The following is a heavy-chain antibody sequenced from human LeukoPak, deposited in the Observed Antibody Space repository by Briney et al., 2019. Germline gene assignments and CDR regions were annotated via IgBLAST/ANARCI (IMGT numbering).Heavy chain of an antibody. CDR3: ARGPPGIIDY. V-gene: IGHV3-48*01. J-gene: IGHJ4*02. Sequence: GGSLRLSCAASGFTFSSYGMTRVRQAPGKGLEWVSYISSSSSTIYYADSVKGRFTISRDNAKNSLYLQLNSLRAEDTAVYYCARGPPGIIDYWGQGTLVTVSS. CDR1: GFTFSSYG. D-gene: IGHD1-26*01. CDR2: ISSSSSTI.